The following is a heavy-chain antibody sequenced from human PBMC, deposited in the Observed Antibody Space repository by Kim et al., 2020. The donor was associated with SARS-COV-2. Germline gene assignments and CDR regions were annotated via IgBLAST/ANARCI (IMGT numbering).Heavy chain of an antibody. J-gene: IGHJ3*02. D-gene: IGHD3-9*01. CDR3: ARVQGLRYFDCFPPVHAFDI. CDR2: INHSGST. V-gene: IGHV4-34*01. Sequence: SETLSLTCAVYGGSFSGYYWSWIRQPPGKGLEWIGEINHSGSTNYNPSLKSRVTISVDTSKNQFSLKLSSVTAADTAVYYCARVQGLRYFDCFPPVHAFDIWGQGTMVTVSS. CDR1: GGSFSGYY.